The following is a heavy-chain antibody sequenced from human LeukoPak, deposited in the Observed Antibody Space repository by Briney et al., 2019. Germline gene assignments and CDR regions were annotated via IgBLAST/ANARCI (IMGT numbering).Heavy chain of an antibody. CDR2: ISTSSSYI. V-gene: IGHV3-21*01. J-gene: IGHJ4*02. D-gene: IGHD3-3*01. CDR1: GFTFNRYN. Sequence: GGSLRLSCAASGFTFNRYNMNWVRRAPGKGLEWVSSISTSSSYIYYADSVKGRFTISRDNAKNSLYLQMNSLRAEDTAVYYCASVRYDFWSGYYPPQHWGQGTLVTVSS. CDR3: ASVRYDFWSGYYPPQH.